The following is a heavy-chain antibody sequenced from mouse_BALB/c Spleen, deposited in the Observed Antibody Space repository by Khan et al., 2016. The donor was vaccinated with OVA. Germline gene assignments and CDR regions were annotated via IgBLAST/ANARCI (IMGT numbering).Heavy chain of an antibody. Sequence: EVKLLESGPGLVKPSQSLSLTCTVTGYSITSDYAWNWIRQFPGNKLEWMGFISYSGNTNYNPSPKSRISITRDTSKNQFSLQLNSVTTEDTATYYCARVYGGDFDYGGQGTTLTVSS. CDR2: ISYSGNT. V-gene: IGHV3-2*02. D-gene: IGHD1-1*01. CDR3: ARVYGGDFDY. J-gene: IGHJ2*01. CDR1: GYSITSDYA.